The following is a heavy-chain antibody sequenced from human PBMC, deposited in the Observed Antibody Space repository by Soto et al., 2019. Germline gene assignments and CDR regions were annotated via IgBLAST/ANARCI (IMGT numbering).Heavy chain of an antibody. CDR2: XRXKXXXGTT. CDR3: TRVCRVXAATPDSYYYYYMDV. Sequence: GGSLRXXXTXXGFXFGDYAMXWFXQAXXKGLEWVXXXRXKXXXGTTEYAASVKGRFTISRDDSKSIAYLQMNSLKTEDTAVYYCTRVCRVXAATPDSYYYYYMDVWGKGTTVTVSS. J-gene: IGHJ6*03. CDR1: GFXFGDYA. D-gene: IGHD2-15*01. V-gene: IGHV3-49*03.